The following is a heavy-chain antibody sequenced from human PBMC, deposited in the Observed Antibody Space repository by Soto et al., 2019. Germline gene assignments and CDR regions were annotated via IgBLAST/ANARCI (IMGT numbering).Heavy chain of an antibody. V-gene: IGHV4-34*02. CDR3: ARSDLRFYADSYDGMDF. J-gene: IGHJ6*02. D-gene: IGHD3-22*01. Sequence: QVHLQQWGGGLLKPSETLSLRCVVYAGSFSGSSWTWVRQAPGKGLEWIGEITESGSVNYNPSLKSRVSITLDSSKNHFSRKVTPLTAADTAVYCCARSDLRFYADSYDGMDFWGQGTSVTVSS. CDR2: ITESGSV. CDR1: AGSFSGSS.